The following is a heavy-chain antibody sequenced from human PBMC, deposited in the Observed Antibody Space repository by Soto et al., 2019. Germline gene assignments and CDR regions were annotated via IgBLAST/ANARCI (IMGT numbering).Heavy chain of an antibody. J-gene: IGHJ4*02. CDR3: ARHPMAPYCGGDCYPFDY. D-gene: IGHD2-21*02. CDR2: IYYSGST. V-gene: IGHV4-61*01. CDR1: GGSVSSGSYY. Sequence: SETLSLTCTVSGGSVSSGSYYWSWIRQPPGKGLEWIGYIYYSGSTNYNPSLKSRVTISVDTSKNQFSLKLSSVTAADTAMYYCARHPMAPYCGGDCYPFDYWGQGTLVTVSS.